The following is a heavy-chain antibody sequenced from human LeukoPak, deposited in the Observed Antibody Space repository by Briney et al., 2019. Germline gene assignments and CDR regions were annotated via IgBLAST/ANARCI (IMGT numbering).Heavy chain of an antibody. J-gene: IGHJ4*02. CDR3: ASWVEMATENFDY. V-gene: IGHV3-30*19. CDR2: ISYDGSNK. CDR1: GFIFDTHD. D-gene: IGHD5-24*01. Sequence: GGSLRLSCGASGFIFDTHDMHWVRQAPGKGLEWVAVISYDGSNKYYADSVKGRFTISRDNSKNTLYLQMNSLRAEDTAVYYCASWVEMATENFDYWGQGTLVTVSS.